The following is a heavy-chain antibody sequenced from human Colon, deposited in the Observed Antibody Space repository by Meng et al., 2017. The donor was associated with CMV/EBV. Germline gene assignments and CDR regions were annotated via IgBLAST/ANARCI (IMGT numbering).Heavy chain of an antibody. CDR2: INPNSGDA. J-gene: IGHJ4*02. CDR1: GYTANGYY. D-gene: IGHD3-16*01. V-gene: IGHV1-2*02. Sequence: ASVKVSCKPSGYTANGYYIHWVRQAPGQGLEWVGWINPNSGDANYARTFLGRVTMTADTSISTVYMELRGLRSGDTAVYYCAREGTYASSSGLGLWGPGALVTVSS. CDR3: AREGTYASSSGLGL.